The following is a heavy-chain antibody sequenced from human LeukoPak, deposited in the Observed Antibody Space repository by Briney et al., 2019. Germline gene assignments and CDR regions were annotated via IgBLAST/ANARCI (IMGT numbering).Heavy chain of an antibody. CDR2: ISAYNGNT. D-gene: IGHD2-2*01. V-gene: IGHV1-18*01. J-gene: IGHJ5*02. Sequence: ASVKVSCKASGYTFTSYGISWVRQAPGQGLEWMGWISAYNGNTNYAQKLQGRVTITADKSTSTAYMELSSLRSEDTAVYYCARGDIVVVPAAWFDPWGQGTLVTVSS. CDR1: GYTFTSYG. CDR3: ARGDIVVVPAAWFDP.